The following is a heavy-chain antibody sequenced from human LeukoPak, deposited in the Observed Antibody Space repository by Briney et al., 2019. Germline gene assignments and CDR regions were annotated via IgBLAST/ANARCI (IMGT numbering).Heavy chain of an antibody. CDR3: AKKIAAGRGDAFDI. D-gene: IGHD6-13*01. CDR1: GFTFSMFD. CDR2: IGTAGDT. V-gene: IGHV3-13*04. Sequence: SLRLSCAASGFTFSMFDMYWVRQATGKGLEWVSTIGTAGDTYYPGSVKGRVTVSRENAKNSLYLQMNSLRAGDTAVYYCAKKIAAGRGDAFDIWGQGTMVIVSS. J-gene: IGHJ3*02.